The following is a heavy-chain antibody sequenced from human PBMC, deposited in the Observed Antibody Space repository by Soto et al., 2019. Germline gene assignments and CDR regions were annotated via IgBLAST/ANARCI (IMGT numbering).Heavy chain of an antibody. Sequence: EVQVLEAGGGLVQPGGSLRLSCAASGFTFSSYAMSWVRQAPGKGLEWVSTISGGGGTTYYADSVKGRFTISRDNSKNTLYLQMNSLRAEDTAVYYCGKGRYSSGWNYFDYWGQGTLVTVSS. CDR2: ISGGGGTT. J-gene: IGHJ4*02. V-gene: IGHV3-23*01. D-gene: IGHD6-19*01. CDR1: GFTFSSYA. CDR3: GKGRYSSGWNYFDY.